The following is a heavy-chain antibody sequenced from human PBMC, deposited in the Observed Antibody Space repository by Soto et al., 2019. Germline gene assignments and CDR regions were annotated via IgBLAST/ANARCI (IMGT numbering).Heavy chain of an antibody. CDR2: VSFDGADQ. J-gene: IGHJ4*02. Sequence: GGSLILSCAASGFTFRNSGMHWVRQAPGKGLEWVALVSFDGADQYYADSVKGRFTISRDNFNNTLYLQMNSLRAEDTAVYYCARTLHGDSTGAYDYWGLGTLVTVSS. CDR1: GFTFRNSG. V-gene: IGHV3-30*03. D-gene: IGHD1-26*01. CDR3: ARTLHGDSTGAYDY.